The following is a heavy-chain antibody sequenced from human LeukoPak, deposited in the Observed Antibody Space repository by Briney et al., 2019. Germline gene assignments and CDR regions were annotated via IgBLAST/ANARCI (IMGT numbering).Heavy chain of an antibody. J-gene: IGHJ6*03. Sequence: GGSLRLSCIASGFTFNNHAMSWVRQAPGKGLEWVSVIDSGGSTYYADSVKGRFTISRDNSRNTLYLQMNSLRAEDTAVYYCARSTVVTGRYYYYYMDVWGKGTTVSVSS. D-gene: IGHD4-23*01. CDR3: ARSTVVTGRYYYYYMDV. CDR2: IDSGGST. V-gene: IGHV3-53*01. CDR1: GFTFNNHA.